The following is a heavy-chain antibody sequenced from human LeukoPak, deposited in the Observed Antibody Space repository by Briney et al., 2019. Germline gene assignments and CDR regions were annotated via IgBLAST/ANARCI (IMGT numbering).Heavy chain of an antibody. J-gene: IGHJ2*01. CDR3: AREDWYFDL. V-gene: IGHV4-34*01. CDR1: GGSLTDYY. CDR2: INHSGST. Sequence: PSETLSLTCAVYGGSLTDYYWAWIRQPPGKGLEWIGEINHSGSTNYSPSLKSRVTISLGTSNNQFFLKLNSVTAADTAVYYCAREDWYFDLWGRGTLVTVSS.